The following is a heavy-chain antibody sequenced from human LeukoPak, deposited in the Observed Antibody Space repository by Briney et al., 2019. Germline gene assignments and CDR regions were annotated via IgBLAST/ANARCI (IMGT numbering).Heavy chain of an antibody. D-gene: IGHD4-17*01. CDR2: ISGSGGST. Sequence: PGGSLRLSCAASGFPFNNYAMSWVRQAPGKGLEWVSAISGSGGSTHYADSVKGRFTISRDNSKNTLYLQMNSLRAEDTAVYYCAREHYGDYFDYWGQGTLVTVSP. J-gene: IGHJ4*02. CDR3: AREHYGDYFDY. V-gene: IGHV3-23*01. CDR1: GFPFNNYA.